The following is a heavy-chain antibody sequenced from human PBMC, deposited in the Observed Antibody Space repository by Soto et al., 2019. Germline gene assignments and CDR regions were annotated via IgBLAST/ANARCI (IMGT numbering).Heavy chain of an antibody. CDR3: AVLIGWYGSYYYYYIDV. V-gene: IGHV3-23*01. CDR2: ISGSGGST. Sequence: PGGSLRLSCAASGFTFSSYAMSWVRQAPGKGLEWVSAISGSGGSTYYADSVKGRFTISRDSSKNTLYLQMNSLRAEDTAVYYCAVLIGWYGSYYYYYIDVCGKGTTVTVSS. CDR1: GFTFSSYA. D-gene: IGHD6-19*01. J-gene: IGHJ6*03.